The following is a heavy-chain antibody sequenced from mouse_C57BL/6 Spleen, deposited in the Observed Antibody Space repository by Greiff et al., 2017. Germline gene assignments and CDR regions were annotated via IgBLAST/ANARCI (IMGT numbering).Heavy chain of an antibody. Sequence: VQLQQPGAELVKPGASVKLSCKASGYTFTSYWMHWVKQRPGQGLEWIGMIHPNSGSTNYNEKFKSKATLTVDKSSSTAYMQLSSLTSEDSAVYYCARVSTMVTSYAMDYWGQGTSVTVSS. V-gene: IGHV1-64*01. CDR2: IHPNSGST. CDR3: ARVSTMVTSYAMDY. D-gene: IGHD2-2*01. CDR1: GYTFTSYW. J-gene: IGHJ4*01.